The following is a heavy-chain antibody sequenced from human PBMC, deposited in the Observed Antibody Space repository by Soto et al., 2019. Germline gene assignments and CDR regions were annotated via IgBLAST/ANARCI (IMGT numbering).Heavy chain of an antibody. Sequence: PGGSLRLSCAASGFTFSGSGIHWVRQASGKGLEWVGRIRTKTNNYATAYAASVKGRFTISRDDSKNMAYLQMNSLKTEDTAVYYCTAMARIDYWGQGNLVTVSS. CDR3: TAMARIDY. CDR1: GFTFSGSG. D-gene: IGHD5-12*01. J-gene: IGHJ4*02. V-gene: IGHV3-73*01. CDR2: IRTKTNNYAT.